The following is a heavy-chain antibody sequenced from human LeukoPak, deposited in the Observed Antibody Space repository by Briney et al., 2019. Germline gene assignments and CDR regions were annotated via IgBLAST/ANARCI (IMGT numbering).Heavy chain of an antibody. D-gene: IGHD1-1*01. CDR2: VSPSDSDT. Sequence: GEPLKISCEGSGYTFTNFWIGWVRQMPGKGLEWMGTVSPSDSDTRYSPSFQGQVTISADKSITTAYLQWSSLKASDTATYYCVRQPRVHTPDFWGQGTLVTVSS. CDR3: VRQPRVHTPDF. CDR1: GYTFTNFW. J-gene: IGHJ4*02. V-gene: IGHV5-51*01.